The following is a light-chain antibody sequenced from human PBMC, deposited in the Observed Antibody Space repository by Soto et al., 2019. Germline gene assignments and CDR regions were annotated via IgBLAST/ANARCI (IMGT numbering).Light chain of an antibody. CDR2: EVD. Sequence: QSALTQPASVSGSPGQSITISCTGTSTDIGGYTYVSWYQQHPGKVAKLMIYEVDNRPSGVSNRFSGSKSGSTASLTISGLQAEDEADYFCSSYSRTTTRVVFGGGTKVTVL. V-gene: IGLV2-14*01. J-gene: IGLJ2*01. CDR3: SSYSRTTTRVV. CDR1: STDIGGYTY.